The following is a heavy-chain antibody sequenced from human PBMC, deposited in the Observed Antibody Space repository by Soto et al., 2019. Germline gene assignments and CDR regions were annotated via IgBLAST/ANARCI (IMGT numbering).Heavy chain of an antibody. Sequence: GASVKVSCKASGFTFTSSAFQWVRQARGQRLEWIGWIAVGSGYTNYAQRFQDRVTLTRDMSTATTYMELSRLTSEDTAIYYCAADATAWQQMVPSDYWGQGTLSPSPQ. CDR2: IAVGSGYT. CDR3: AADATAWQQMVPSDY. J-gene: IGHJ4*02. CDR1: GFTFTSSA. V-gene: IGHV1-58*01. D-gene: IGHD2-8*01.